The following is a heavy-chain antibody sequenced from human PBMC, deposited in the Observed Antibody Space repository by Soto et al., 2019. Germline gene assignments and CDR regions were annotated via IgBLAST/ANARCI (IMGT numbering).Heavy chain of an antibody. CDR3: ARSTYYYDSSGYGFYYFDY. J-gene: IGHJ4*01. CDR1: GFSLSTSGMC. Sequence: SGPTLVNPTQTLTLTCTFSGFSLSTSGMCVSRIRQPPGKALEWLARIDWDDDKYYSTSLKTRLTISKDTSKNQVVLTMTNMDPVDTATYYCARSTYYYDSSGYGFYYFDYWGQGTLVTVSS. V-gene: IGHV2-70*11. CDR2: IDWDDDK. D-gene: IGHD3-22*01.